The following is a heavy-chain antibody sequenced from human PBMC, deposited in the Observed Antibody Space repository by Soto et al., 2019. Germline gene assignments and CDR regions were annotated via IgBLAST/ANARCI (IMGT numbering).Heavy chain of an antibody. V-gene: IGHV4-39*01. Sequence: SETLSLTCTVSGCSISSSSYYWGWVRQHPGEGLEWIGSNNYSGSTYYNQSLKSRVTISVDTSKNQFSLKLSSVTAADTAVYYCARLSLYYYDSSGYLGPPSWFDPWGQGTLVTVSS. D-gene: IGHD3-22*01. CDR2: NNYSGST. CDR1: GCSISSSSYY. J-gene: IGHJ5*02. CDR3: ARLSLYYYDSSGYLGPPSWFDP.